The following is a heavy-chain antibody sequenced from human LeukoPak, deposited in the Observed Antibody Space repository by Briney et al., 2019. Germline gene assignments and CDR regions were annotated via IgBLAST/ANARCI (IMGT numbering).Heavy chain of an antibody. Sequence: GGSLRLSCTASGFTFGDYAMSWVRQAPRKGLEWVGFIRSKAYGGTTEYAASVKGRFTISRDDSKSIAYLQMNSLKTEDTAVYYCAREDPKQWLRYWYFDLWGRGTLVTVSS. CDR2: IRSKAYGGTT. J-gene: IGHJ2*01. CDR1: GFTFGDYA. D-gene: IGHD6-19*01. V-gene: IGHV3-49*04. CDR3: AREDPKQWLRYWYFDL.